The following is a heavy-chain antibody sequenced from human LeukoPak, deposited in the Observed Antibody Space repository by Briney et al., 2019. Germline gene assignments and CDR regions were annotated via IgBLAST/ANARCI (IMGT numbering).Heavy chain of an antibody. J-gene: IGHJ4*02. Sequence: GGSLRLSCAASGFSFSNAWMNWVRQAPGKGLEWVGRIKSKIEGGTTDYAAPVKGRFTISRDDSNDTLWLQMNSLKTDDTAVYFCTKNFYDRSGSLSYWGQGALVTVSS. CDR1: GFSFSNAW. V-gene: IGHV3-15*05. D-gene: IGHD3-22*01. CDR2: IKSKIEGGTT. CDR3: TKNFYDRSGSLSY.